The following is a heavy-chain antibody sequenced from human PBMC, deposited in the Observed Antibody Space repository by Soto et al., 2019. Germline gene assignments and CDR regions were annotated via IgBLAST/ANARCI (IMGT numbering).Heavy chain of an antibody. CDR1: GGSISSGGYS. V-gene: IGHV4-30-2*01. D-gene: IGHD4-17*01. CDR3: ARGVTTVTMFDY. J-gene: IGHJ4*02. CDR2: IYHSGST. Sequence: QLQLQESGSGLVKPSQTLSLTCAVSGGSISSGGYSCNWIRQPPGKGLEWIGYIYHSGSTYYNPSLTSRVTISVDRSKNQFSLKLSSVTAADTAVYYCARGVTTVTMFDYWGQGTLVTVSS.